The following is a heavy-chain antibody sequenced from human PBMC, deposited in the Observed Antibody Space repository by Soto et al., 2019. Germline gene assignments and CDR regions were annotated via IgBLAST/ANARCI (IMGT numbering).Heavy chain of an antibody. J-gene: IGHJ4*02. D-gene: IGHD1-1*01. V-gene: IGHV3-74*01. CDR2: MNSDGSTI. Sequence: GGSRRLSCAASGFTFRTSWMHWVRQAPRKGLVWVARMNSDGSTISYADSVKGRFTISRDNAKNTLYLQMNSLRAEDTALYYCASQLLYGYWGQGTLVTVSS. CDR1: GFTFRTSW. CDR3: ASQLLYGY.